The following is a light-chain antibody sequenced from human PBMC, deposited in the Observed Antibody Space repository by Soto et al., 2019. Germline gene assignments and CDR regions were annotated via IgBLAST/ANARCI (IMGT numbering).Light chain of an antibody. J-gene: IGKJ1*01. Sequence: DIQMTQSPSTLSASVGDRVIITCRASQSISDYLAWYQQKPGKAPKLLIYDVSSLESGVPSRFSGSGSGTEFTLTINNLHPDDFATYYCQQYISYSWTFGQGTKVDIK. V-gene: IGKV1-5*01. CDR3: QQYISYSWT. CDR1: QSISDY. CDR2: DVS.